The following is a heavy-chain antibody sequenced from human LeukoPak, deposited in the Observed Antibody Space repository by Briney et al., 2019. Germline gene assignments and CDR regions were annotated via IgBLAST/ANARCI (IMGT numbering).Heavy chain of an antibody. J-gene: IGHJ4*02. Sequence: TGGSLRLSCGASGFTFSSYTMIWVRRAPGMGLEWVSSISSSRTSIYYADSVKGRFTISRDNAKNSLYLQMNSLRAEDTSVYYCATEGRSTTPGYWGQGTLVIVSS. CDR1: GFTFSSYT. V-gene: IGHV3-21*01. CDR2: ISSSRTSI. CDR3: ATEGRSTTPGY. D-gene: IGHD6-13*01.